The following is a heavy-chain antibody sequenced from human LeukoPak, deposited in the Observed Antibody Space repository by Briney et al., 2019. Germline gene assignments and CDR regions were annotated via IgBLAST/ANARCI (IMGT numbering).Heavy chain of an antibody. CDR2: LSFDGNTK. V-gene: IGHV3-30*18. J-gene: IGHJ4*02. CDR3: AKLFEVDTDVATDY. D-gene: IGHD5-18*01. Sequence: PGGSLRLSCVAPGFTFRSYGMHWVRRAPGKGLEWLALLSFDGNTKSYAASVRGRFTISRDNSKNTLYLQMISLGPGDTAEYYCAKLFEVDTDVATDYWGQRTLVTV. CDR1: GFTFRSYG.